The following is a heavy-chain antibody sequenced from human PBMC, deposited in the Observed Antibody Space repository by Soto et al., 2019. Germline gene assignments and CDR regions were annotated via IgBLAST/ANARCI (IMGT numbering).Heavy chain of an antibody. D-gene: IGHD7-27*01. J-gene: IGHJ3*01. CDR1: GGTFNGYG. Sequence: QVQLVQSGAVVKKPGSSVEVSCKASGGTFNGYGISWVRQAPGQGLEWMGGTVPVFDTSKYAPRFQGRVTITADKSTSTDYVELSSVRSEDTAIYFCARGVSNWGAYYHCPSAYDLWGQGTLVIVSS. CDR3: ARGVSNWGAYYHCPSAYDL. V-gene: IGHV1-69*06. CDR2: TVPVFDTS.